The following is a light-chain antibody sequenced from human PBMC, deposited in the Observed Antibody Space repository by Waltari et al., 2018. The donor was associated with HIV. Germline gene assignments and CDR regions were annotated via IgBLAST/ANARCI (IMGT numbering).Light chain of an antibody. CDR3: SSYTTSSTVV. Sequence: QSALTPPASVSGSPGQSITISCTATSSDVGDSTYVSWYQQYPGKAPKLMIYEVNNRPSGVSNRFSGSKSGHTASLTISGLQTEDEGDYYCSSYTTSSTVVFGGGTKLTVL. V-gene: IGLV2-14*01. CDR2: EVN. CDR1: SSDVGDSTY. J-gene: IGLJ3*02.